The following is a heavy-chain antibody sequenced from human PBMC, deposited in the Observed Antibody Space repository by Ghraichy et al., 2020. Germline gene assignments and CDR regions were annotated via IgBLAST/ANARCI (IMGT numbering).Heavy chain of an antibody. CDR1: GGSISSYSDY. CDR3: ARNKTGNLSGWCDP. V-gene: IGHV4-39*01. D-gene: IGHD1-14*01. CDR2: IYNSLSS. J-gene: IGHJ5*02. Sequence: SETLSLTCTVSGGSISSYSDYWGWLRQPPGMGPDWIGSIYNSLSSYYNPSPKRRVTISIDTSKDQFSLRLTSVTAADTAIYYCARNKTGNLSGWCDPWGQG.